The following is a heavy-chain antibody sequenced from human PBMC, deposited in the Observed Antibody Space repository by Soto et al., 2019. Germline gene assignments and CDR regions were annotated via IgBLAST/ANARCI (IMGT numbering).Heavy chain of an antibody. CDR3: AHRRDGLLTGHYYFDY. V-gene: IGHV2-5*02. D-gene: IGHD3-9*01. CDR1: GFSLNTRGVG. J-gene: IGHJ4*02. CDR2: ISWDGEK. Sequence: QITLKESGPPLVKPTQTLTLTCTFSGFSLNTRGVGVGWIRQPPGKALEWLALISWDGEKRYSPSLKSRLTITKDTSENQVVLTMTNMDPVDTATYYYAHRRDGLLTGHYYFDYWGQGTLVTVSS.